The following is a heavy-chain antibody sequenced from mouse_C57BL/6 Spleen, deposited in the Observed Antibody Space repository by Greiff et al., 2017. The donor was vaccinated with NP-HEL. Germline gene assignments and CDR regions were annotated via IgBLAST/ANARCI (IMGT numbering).Heavy chain of an antibody. CDR2: IYPGSGST. CDR3: ARRVTNWDDYAMDY. J-gene: IGHJ4*01. Sequence: QVQLQQPGAELVKPGASVKMSCKASGYTFTSYWITWVKQRPGQGLEWIGDIYPGSGSTNYNEKFKSKATLTVDTSSSTAYMQLSSLTSEDSAVYYCARRVTNWDDYAMDYWGQGTSVTVSS. V-gene: IGHV1-55*01. CDR1: GYTFTSYW. D-gene: IGHD4-1*01.